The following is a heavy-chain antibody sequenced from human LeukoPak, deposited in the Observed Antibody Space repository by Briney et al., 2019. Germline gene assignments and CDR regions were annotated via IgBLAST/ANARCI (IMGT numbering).Heavy chain of an antibody. J-gene: IGHJ4*02. V-gene: IGHV3-53*01. D-gene: IGHD1-26*01. Sequence: GGSLRLSCAASGFTFSSYGMHWVRQAPGKGLDWVSIINTGGYTYYIDSVKGRFTISRDKSKNTLYLQMTFLNVEDTAVYYCARESGSYLQWGQGTLVTVSS. CDR1: GFTFSSYG. CDR2: INTGGYT. CDR3: ARESGSYLQ.